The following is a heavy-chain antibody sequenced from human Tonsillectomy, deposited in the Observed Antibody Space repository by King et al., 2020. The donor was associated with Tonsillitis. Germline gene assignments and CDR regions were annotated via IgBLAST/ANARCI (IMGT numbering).Heavy chain of an antibody. D-gene: IGHD3-3*01. CDR3: ASSTIGAFWSGSPLDY. Sequence: VQLVESGAEVKKPGASVKVSCKASGYTFTSYEINWVRQATGQGLEWMGWMKPNSGNTGYARKFQGRVTMTRNTSISTAYMEVSSLRSEDTAVYYCASSTIGAFWSGSPLDYWGQGTLVTVSS. CDR2: MKPNSGNT. CDR1: GYTFTSYE. V-gene: IGHV1-8*01. J-gene: IGHJ4*02.